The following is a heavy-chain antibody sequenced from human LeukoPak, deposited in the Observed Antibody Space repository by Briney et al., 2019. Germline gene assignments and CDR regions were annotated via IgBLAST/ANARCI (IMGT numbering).Heavy chain of an antibody. J-gene: IGHJ4*02. V-gene: IGHV3-7*01. CDR2: IKEDGGEK. D-gene: IGHD6-19*01. CDR3: AKYRPLAGLEY. CDR1: GFTFSRYS. Sequence: GGSLRLSCATSGFTFSRYSMSWVRQAPGKGLEWLANIKEDGGEKYYVDSVKGRFTISRDNAKNSLYLQMNSLRDKDTAVYYCAKYRPLAGLEYWGQGTLVTVSS.